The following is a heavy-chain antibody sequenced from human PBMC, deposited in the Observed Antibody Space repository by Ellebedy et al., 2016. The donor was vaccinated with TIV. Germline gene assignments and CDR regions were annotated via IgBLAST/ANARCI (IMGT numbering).Heavy chain of an antibody. Sequence: GESLKISCKASGDNFASVFIAWVRQMPGKGLEWMGIVFPDDSRITYNPSFQGQITISADKSITTAYLQWSSLKSSDTAMYYCARRSGWPQGMDVWGQGTTVTVSS. CDR1: GDNFASVF. V-gene: IGHV5-51*01. J-gene: IGHJ6*02. CDR2: VFPDDSRI. CDR3: ARRSGWPQGMDV. D-gene: IGHD6-19*01.